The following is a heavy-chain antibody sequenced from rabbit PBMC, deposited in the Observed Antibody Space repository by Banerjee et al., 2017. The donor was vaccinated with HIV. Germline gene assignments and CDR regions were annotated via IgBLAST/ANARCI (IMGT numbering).Heavy chain of an antibody. CDR2: INTASGSA. J-gene: IGHJ4*01. V-gene: IGHV1S40*01. CDR3: ARDGNL. CDR1: GLDFSSAA. Sequence: QSLEESGGDLVKPGASLTLTCTASGLDFSSAAMCWVRQAPGKGLEWIGCINTASGSAYYASWAKGRFTISKTSSTTVTLQMTSLTAADTATYFCARDGNLWGQGTLVTVS.